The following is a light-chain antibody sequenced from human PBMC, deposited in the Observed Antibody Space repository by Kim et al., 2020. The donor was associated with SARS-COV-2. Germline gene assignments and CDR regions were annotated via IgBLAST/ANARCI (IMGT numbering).Light chain of an antibody. Sequence: SLSPGERVTHSCRTSQTVSSSYLAWYQQKPGQAPRLLISGASNRATGIPDRFSCSGSGTDFTLTISRLEPEDFAVYYCQQFGSGYTFGQGTKVEIK. CDR3: QQFGSGYT. CDR1: QTVSSSY. V-gene: IGKV3-20*01. J-gene: IGKJ2*01. CDR2: GAS.